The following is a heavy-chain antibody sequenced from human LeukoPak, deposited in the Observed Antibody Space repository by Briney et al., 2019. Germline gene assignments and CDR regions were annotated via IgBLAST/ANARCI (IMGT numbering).Heavy chain of an antibody. CDR1: GYTFTGYY. D-gene: IGHD5-12*01. CDR2: INPNSGGT. V-gene: IGHV1-2*02. Sequence: GASVKVSCKTSGYTFTGYYMHWVRQAPGQGLEWMGWINPNSGGTNYAQKLQDRVTMTTDTSTSTAYMELRSLRSDDTAVYYCARDGGYSAISDYWGQGTLVTVSS. CDR3: ARDGGYSAISDY. J-gene: IGHJ4*02.